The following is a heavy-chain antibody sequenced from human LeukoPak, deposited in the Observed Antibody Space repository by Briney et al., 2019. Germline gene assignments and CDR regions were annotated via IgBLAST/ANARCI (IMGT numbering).Heavy chain of an antibody. CDR2: IYTSGST. CDR1: GGSISSGSYY. D-gene: IGHD3-22*01. V-gene: IGHV4-61*02. J-gene: IGHJ3*02. Sequence: SETLSLTCTVSGGSISSGSYYWSWIRQPAGKGLEWIGRIYTSGSTNYNPSLKSRVTISVDTSKNQFSLTLSSVTAADTAVYYCARDGYYYDREVGAFDIWGQGTMVTVSS. CDR3: ARDGYYYDREVGAFDI.